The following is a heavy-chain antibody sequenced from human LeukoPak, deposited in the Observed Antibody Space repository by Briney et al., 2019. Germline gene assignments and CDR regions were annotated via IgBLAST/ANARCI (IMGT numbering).Heavy chain of an antibody. CDR1: GFTFSSYA. J-gene: IGHJ4*02. D-gene: IGHD3-22*01. V-gene: IGHV3-30-3*01. Sequence: GGSLRLSCAASGFTFSSYAMHWVRQAPGKGLEWVAVISYDGSKKYYADSVKGRFTISRDNSKNTLYLQMNSLRAEDTAVYYCARTTYYYDSSGYLDYWGQGTLVTVSS. CDR3: ARTTYYYDSSGYLDY. CDR2: ISYDGSKK.